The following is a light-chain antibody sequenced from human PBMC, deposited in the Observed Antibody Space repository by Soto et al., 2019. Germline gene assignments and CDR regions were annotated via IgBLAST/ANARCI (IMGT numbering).Light chain of an antibody. CDR2: EVS. J-gene: IGLJ1*01. CDR3: CSYASSSTYV. CDR1: STNVGTYKA. V-gene: IGLV2-23*02. Sequence: QSVLTQPASVSGSPGQSVTISCTGTSTNVGTYKAVPWYQQHPGKAPKLIIYEVSQRPSGVSNHFSGSKSGNTASLTISGLQAEDEADYYCCSYASSSTYVFGTGTKVTV.